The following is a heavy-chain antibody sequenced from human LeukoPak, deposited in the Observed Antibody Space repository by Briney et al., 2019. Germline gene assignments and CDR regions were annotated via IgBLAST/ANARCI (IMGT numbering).Heavy chain of an antibody. V-gene: IGHV3-48*01. Sequence: PGGSLRLSCAAFGFTFSHYGISWVRQAPGKGLEWVSHITGSGEISHYADSVQGRFTISRDNAKNSLYLQMNSLRAEDTALYYCARESAVATGAFDYWGRGTLVTVSS. CDR1: GFTFSHYG. J-gene: IGHJ4*02. CDR2: ITGSGEIS. D-gene: IGHD5-12*01. CDR3: ARESAVATGAFDY.